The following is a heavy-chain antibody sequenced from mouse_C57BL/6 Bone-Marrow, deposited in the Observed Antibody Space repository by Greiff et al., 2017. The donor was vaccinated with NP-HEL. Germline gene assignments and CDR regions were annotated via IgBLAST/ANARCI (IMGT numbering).Heavy chain of an antibody. CDR1: GYTFTSYW. J-gene: IGHJ2*01. Sequence: QVQLQQPGAELVRPGPSVKLSCKASGYTFTSYWMHWVKLRPGQGLELIGVIDPSDSYINYNPKFKGKATLTVDTASSAAYMPLSSQTSEDSAVYYCARRYDGFDYWDQGTTLTVSS. V-gene: IGHV1-59*01. CDR3: ARRYDGFDY. D-gene: IGHD2-3*01. CDR2: IDPSDSYI.